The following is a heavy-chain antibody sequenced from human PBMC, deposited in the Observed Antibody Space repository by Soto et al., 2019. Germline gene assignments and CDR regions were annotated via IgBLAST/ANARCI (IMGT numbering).Heavy chain of an antibody. CDR2: ISYDGSNK. CDR3: AKDLGVCSGGSCYDY. D-gene: IGHD2-15*01. V-gene: IGHV3-30*18. J-gene: IGHJ4*02. CDR1: GFTFSSYG. Sequence: LRLSCAASGFTFSSYGMHWVRQAPGKGLEWVAVISYDGSNKYYADSVKGRFTISRDNSKNTLYLQMNSLRAEDTAVYYCAKDLGVCSGGSCYDYWGQGTLVTVSS.